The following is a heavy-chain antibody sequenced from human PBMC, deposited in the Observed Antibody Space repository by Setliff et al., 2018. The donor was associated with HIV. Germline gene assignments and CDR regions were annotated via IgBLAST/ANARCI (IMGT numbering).Heavy chain of an antibody. CDR2: IKQDESER. CDR1: KLTFHGYA. D-gene: IGHD3-22*01. Sequence: RLSCADPKLTFHGYAVSWVRQVPGKGLEWVATIKQDESERHYVDAVKGRFTISRDDAKNSLYLQMNSLRAEDSAVYYCARGSRDDSVYRPVDYWGRGTLVTVSS. V-gene: IGHV3-7*03. J-gene: IGHJ4*02. CDR3: ARGSRDDSVYRPVDY.